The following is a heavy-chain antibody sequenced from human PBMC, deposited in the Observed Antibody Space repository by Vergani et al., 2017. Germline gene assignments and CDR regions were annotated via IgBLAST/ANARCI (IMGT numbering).Heavy chain of an antibody. CDR2: ISGSGGST. CDR3: ARDKHGYCSSTSCPDDAFDI. CDR1: GFTFSSYA. Sequence: EVQLLESGGGLVQPGGSLRLSCAASGFTFSSYAMSWVRQAPGKGLEWVSAISGSGGSTYYADSVKGRFTISRDNSKNTLYLQMNSLRAEDTAVYYCARDKHGYCSSTSCPDDAFDIWGQGTMVTVSS. D-gene: IGHD2-2*01. V-gene: IGHV3-23*01. J-gene: IGHJ3*02.